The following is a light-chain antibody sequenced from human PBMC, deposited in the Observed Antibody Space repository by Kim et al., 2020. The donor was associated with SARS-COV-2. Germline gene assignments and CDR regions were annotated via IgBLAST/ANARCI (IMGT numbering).Light chain of an antibody. CDR2: GAS. CDR1: QSIRSY. CDR3: QQSYTVRPA. Sequence: DIQMTQSPSSLSASVGDRVTITCRASQSIRSYLNWYQQKPGKAPKVLINGASSLQSGVPSRFSGSGSGTDFTLTISSLQPEDFATYYCQQSYTVRPAFGQGTKLEI. J-gene: IGKJ1*01. V-gene: IGKV1-39*01.